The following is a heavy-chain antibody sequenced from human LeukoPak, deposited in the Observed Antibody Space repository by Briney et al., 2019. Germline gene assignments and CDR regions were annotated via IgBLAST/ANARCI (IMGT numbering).Heavy chain of an antibody. Sequence: PSETLSLTCTVSGGSISSNNYYWGWIRQPPGKGLEWIGNIYTTGSTYYSPSLESRVLISLDTSENQFSLTLTSLTAADTAVYYCAKGNPYYDYWGQGTLVTVSS. V-gene: IGHV4-39*07. CDR3: AKGNPYYDY. CDR2: IYTTGST. D-gene: IGHD3-22*01. J-gene: IGHJ4*02. CDR1: GGSISSNNYY.